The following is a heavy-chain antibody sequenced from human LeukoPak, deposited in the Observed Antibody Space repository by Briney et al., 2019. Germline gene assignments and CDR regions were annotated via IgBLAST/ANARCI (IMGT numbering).Heavy chain of an antibody. CDR1: GGSFSGYY. Sequence: SETLSLTCAVYGGSFSGYYWSWIRQPPGKGLEWIGEINHSGSTNYNPSLKSRATISVDTSKNQFSLKLSSVTAADTAVYYCARAAIYYYDSSGSDAFDIWGQGTMVTVS. D-gene: IGHD3-22*01. V-gene: IGHV4-34*01. CDR2: INHSGST. J-gene: IGHJ3*02. CDR3: ARAAIYYYDSSGSDAFDI.